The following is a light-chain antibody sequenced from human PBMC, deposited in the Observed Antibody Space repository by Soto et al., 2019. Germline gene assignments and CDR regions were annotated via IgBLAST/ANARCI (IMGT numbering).Light chain of an antibody. CDR2: AAS. J-gene: IGKJ4*01. Sequence: DIQMTQSPSSVSASVGDRVTITCRASQGISSWLAWYQRKPGKAPKLLIYAASSLQSGVPSRFSGSGAGTDFALPISSLQPEDFATYYCQQANSFPLLTFGGGTKVEIK. CDR1: QGISSW. V-gene: IGKV1-12*01. CDR3: QQANSFPLLT.